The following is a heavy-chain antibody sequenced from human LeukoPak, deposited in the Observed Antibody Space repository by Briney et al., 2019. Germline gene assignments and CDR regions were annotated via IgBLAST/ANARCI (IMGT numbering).Heavy chain of an antibody. CDR3: ARDQYYYDSSGLTS. D-gene: IGHD3-22*01. Sequence: SETLSLTCAVSGGSISSYYWSWIRQPPGKGLEWIGYIYYSGSTNYNPSLKSRVTISVDTSKNQFSLKLSSVTAADTAVYYCARDQYYYDSSGLTSWGQGTLVTVSS. J-gene: IGHJ5*02. V-gene: IGHV4-59*01. CDR1: GGSISSYY. CDR2: IYYSGST.